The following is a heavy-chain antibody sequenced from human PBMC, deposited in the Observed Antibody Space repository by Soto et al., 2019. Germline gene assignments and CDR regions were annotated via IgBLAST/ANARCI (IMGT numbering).Heavy chain of an antibody. V-gene: IGHV2-5*02. CDR2: IYWDDGF. D-gene: IGHD1-26*01. CDR3: AHSGGSERIDTFDI. J-gene: IGHJ3*02. Sequence: QITLKESGPTLVKPTQTLTLTCTFSGFSRSTSGVGVGWIRQPPGKALEWLALIYWDDGFHYSPSLSSRLTITKDTSENQVVLTMTNMDPIDTATYYCAHSGGSERIDTFDIWGQGTMVTVSS. CDR1: GFSRSTSGVG.